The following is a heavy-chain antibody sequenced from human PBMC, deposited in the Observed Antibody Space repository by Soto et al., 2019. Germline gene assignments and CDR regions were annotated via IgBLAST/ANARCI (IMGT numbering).Heavy chain of an antibody. V-gene: IGHV3-13*01. J-gene: IGHJ6*03. CDR3: ARGTTIATRNYYYYYTDV. D-gene: IGHD6-13*01. CDR1: GFTFSSYD. CDR2: IGTAGDT. Sequence: GGSLRLSCAASGFTFSSYDMHWVRQATGKGLEWVSAIGTAGDTYYPGSVKGRFTISRENAKNSLYLQMNSLRAGDTAVYYCARGTTIATRNYYYYYTDVWGKGTTVTVSS.